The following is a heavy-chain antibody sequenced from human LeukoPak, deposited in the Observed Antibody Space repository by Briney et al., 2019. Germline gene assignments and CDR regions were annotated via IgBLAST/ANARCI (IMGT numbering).Heavy chain of an antibody. CDR2: ISAYNGNT. CDR3: ARDQRWELPGGPFDY. J-gene: IGHJ4*02. D-gene: IGHD1-26*01. Sequence: GASVKVSCKASGGTFSSYGISWVRQAPGQGLEWMGWISAYNGNTNYAQKLQGRVTMTTDTSTSTAYMELRSLRSDDTAVYYCARDQRWELPGGPFDYWGQGTLVTVSS. CDR1: GGTFSSYG. V-gene: IGHV1-18*01.